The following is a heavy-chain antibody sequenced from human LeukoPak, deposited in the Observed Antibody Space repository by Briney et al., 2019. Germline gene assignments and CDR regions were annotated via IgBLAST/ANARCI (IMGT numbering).Heavy chain of an antibody. V-gene: IGHV3-30*18. CDR3: AKGHKGGSGSYYYFDC. CDR2: ILYDGSNK. D-gene: IGHD3-10*01. Sequence: PGGSLRLSCAASGFTFSSYAMHWVRQAPGKGLEWVAGILYDGSNKYHADSVKGRFTISRDNSKNTLYLQMDRLRAEDTALYYCAKGHKGGSGSYYYFDCWGQGTLVTVSS. J-gene: IGHJ4*02. CDR1: GFTFSSYA.